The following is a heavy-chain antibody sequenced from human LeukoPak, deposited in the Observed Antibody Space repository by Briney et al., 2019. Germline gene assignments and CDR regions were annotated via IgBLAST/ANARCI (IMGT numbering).Heavy chain of an antibody. Sequence: GGSLRLSCAAPGFTFSSYEMNWVRQAPGKGLEWVSYISSSGSTIYYADSVKGRFTISRDNAKNSLYLQMNSLRAEDTAVYYCARDGSGWPYYYGMDVWGQGTTVTVSS. D-gene: IGHD6-19*01. V-gene: IGHV3-48*03. J-gene: IGHJ6*02. CDR3: ARDGSGWPYYYGMDV. CDR2: ISSSGSTI. CDR1: GFTFSSYE.